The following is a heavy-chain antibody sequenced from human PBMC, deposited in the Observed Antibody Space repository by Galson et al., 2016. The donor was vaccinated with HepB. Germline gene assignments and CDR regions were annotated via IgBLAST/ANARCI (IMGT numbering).Heavy chain of an antibody. CDR2: IIPLFGTT. J-gene: IGHJ4*02. V-gene: IGHV1-69*06. Sequence: SVKVSCKASGGTFSSYAISWVRQAPGQGLEWMGSIIPLFGTTNYAQRFQGRVTITADTSANTALMEVSSLRSDDTALYSCAREMIASSGDWGQGTLVTVSS. CDR3: AREMIASSGD. D-gene: IGHD2-15*01. CDR1: GGTFSSYA.